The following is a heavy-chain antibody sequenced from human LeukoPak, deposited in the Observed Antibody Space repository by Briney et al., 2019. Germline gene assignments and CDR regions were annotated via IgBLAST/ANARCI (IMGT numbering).Heavy chain of an antibody. CDR1: GFTFSSYA. CDR2: ISGSGGST. J-gene: IGHJ4*02. CDR3: AKALLGATEFDY. D-gene: IGHD1-26*01. V-gene: IGHV3-23*01. Sequence: GGSLRLSCAASGFTFSSYAMSWVRQAPGKGLEWVSAISGSGGSTYYADSVKGRFTISRDNSKNTLYLQMNSLRAEDMAVYYCAKALLGATEFDYWGQGTLVTVSS.